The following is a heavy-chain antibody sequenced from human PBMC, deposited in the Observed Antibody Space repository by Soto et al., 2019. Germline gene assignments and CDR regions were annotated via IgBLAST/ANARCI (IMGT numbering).Heavy chain of an antibody. Sequence: PGESLKISCKGSGYSFTTYWITWVRQMPGKGLEWMGRIDPGDSDTRYSPSFQGQVTISADNSISTAYLQWSSLKASDTAMYYCARTESGYSYGFADVWGQGTTVTVSS. CDR1: GYSFTTYW. CDR3: ARTESGYSYGFADV. D-gene: IGHD5-18*01. J-gene: IGHJ6*02. CDR2: IDPGDSDT. V-gene: IGHV5-51*01.